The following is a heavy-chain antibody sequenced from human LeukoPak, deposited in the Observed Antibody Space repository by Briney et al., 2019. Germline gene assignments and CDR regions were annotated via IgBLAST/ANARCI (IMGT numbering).Heavy chain of an antibody. V-gene: IGHV4-59*01. D-gene: IGHD2-15*01. J-gene: IGHJ4*02. CDR1: GGSISSYY. Sequence: SETLSLTCTVSGGSISSYYWSWIRQPPGKGLEWIGYIYYSGSTNYNPSLKSRVTISVDTSKNQFSLKLSSVTAADTAVYYCARELRNSVVAGGAYYFDYWGQGTLVTVSS. CDR3: ARELRNSVVAGGAYYFDY. CDR2: IYYSGST.